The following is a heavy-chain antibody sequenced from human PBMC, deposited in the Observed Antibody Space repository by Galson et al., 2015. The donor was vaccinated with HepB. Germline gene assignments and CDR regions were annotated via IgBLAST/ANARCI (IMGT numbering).Heavy chain of an antibody. CDR1: GYTFTSYG. CDR2: ISAYNDNT. D-gene: IGHD3-10*01. Sequence: SVKVSCKASGYTFTSYGISWVRQAPGQGLEWMGWISAYNDNTNYAQKLQGRVTMTTDTSTSTAYMELRSLRSDDTAVYYCARVSGGGYGSGSGWFDPWGQGTLVTVSS. CDR3: ARVSGGGYGSGSGWFDP. V-gene: IGHV1-18*04. J-gene: IGHJ5*02.